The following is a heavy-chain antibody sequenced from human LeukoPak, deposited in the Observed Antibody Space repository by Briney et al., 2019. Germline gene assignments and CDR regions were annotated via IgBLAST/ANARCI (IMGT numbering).Heavy chain of an antibody. D-gene: IGHD3-3*01. CDR2: IYYSGNT. CDR3: ARHENYDCWSGFSYYFDY. Sequence: PSETLSLTCTVSGGSLSSYYWSWIRQPPGKGLEWIGYIYYSGNTNYNPSLKSRVTISVDTSKNQFSLKLSSVTAADTAVYYCARHENYDCWSGFSYYFDYWGQGTLVTVSS. CDR1: GGSLSSYY. J-gene: IGHJ4*02. V-gene: IGHV4-59*08.